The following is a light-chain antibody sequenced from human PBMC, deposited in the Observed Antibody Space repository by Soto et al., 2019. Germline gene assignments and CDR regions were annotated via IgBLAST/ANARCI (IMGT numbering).Light chain of an antibody. Sequence: EIVLTQSPGTLSLSPGERATLSCRASQSVANNYLAWYQQXXGXAPRFLIYDASSRATGIPDRFSGSGSGTDFTLTISRLEPEDFAVYYCEQYGSTPLTFGGGTKVEIK. J-gene: IGKJ4*01. CDR3: EQYGSTPLT. CDR1: QSVANNY. CDR2: DAS. V-gene: IGKV3-20*01.